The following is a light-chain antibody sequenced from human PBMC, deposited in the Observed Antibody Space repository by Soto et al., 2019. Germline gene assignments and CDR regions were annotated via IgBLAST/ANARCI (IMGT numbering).Light chain of an antibody. Sequence: EIVMTQSPSTLSVSPGERATLSCRASQSVSSKLAWYKQNPGQAPRLLSYSASIGATGTPARFSGSGSGSDFTLTISSLQSEDFAVYYCQQYNKWPLTFGPGTKVDIK. CDR3: QQYNKWPLT. CDR1: QSVSSK. V-gene: IGKV3-15*01. J-gene: IGKJ3*01. CDR2: SAS.